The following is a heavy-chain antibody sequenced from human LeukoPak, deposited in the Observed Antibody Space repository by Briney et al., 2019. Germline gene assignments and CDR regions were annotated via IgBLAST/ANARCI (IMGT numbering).Heavy chain of an antibody. V-gene: IGHV3-30-3*01. CDR3: ARDRKGGSYQGGFDP. D-gene: IGHD1-26*01. J-gene: IGHJ5*02. CDR2: ISYDGSNK. CDR1: GFTFSSYA. Sequence: QPGGSLRLSCAASGFTFSSYAMHWVRQAPGKGLEWVAVISYDGSNKYYADSVKGRFTISRDNSKNTLYLQMNSLRAEDTAVYYCARDRKGGSYQGGFDPWGQGTLVTVSS.